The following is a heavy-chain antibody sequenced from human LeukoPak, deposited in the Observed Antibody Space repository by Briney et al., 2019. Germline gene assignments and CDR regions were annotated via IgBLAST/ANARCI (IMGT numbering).Heavy chain of an antibody. CDR1: GYTFTSYG. D-gene: IGHD2-2*01. CDR2: ISAYNGNT. CDR3: ASIYCSSTSCYGPVDY. Sequence: ASVKVSCKASGYTFTSYGISWVRQAPGQGLGWRGWISAYNGNTNYAQKLQGRVTMTTDTSTSTAYMELRSLRSDDTAVYYCASIYCSSTSCYGPVDYWGQGTLVTVSS. J-gene: IGHJ4*02. V-gene: IGHV1-18*04.